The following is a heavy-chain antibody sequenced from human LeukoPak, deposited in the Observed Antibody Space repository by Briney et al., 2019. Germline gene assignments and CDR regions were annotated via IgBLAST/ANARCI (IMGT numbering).Heavy chain of an antibody. V-gene: IGHV1-18*04. CDR3: ARVSGTAMVTDYYYYGMDV. J-gene: IGHJ6*04. CDR1: GYTFTSYG. D-gene: IGHD5-18*01. Sequence: VASVKVSCKASGYTFTSYGISWVRQAPGQGPEWMGWISAYNGNTNYAQRLQGRVTMTTDTSTSTAYMELRSLRSDDTAVYYCARVSGTAMVTDYYYYGMDVWGKGTTVTVSS. CDR2: ISAYNGNT.